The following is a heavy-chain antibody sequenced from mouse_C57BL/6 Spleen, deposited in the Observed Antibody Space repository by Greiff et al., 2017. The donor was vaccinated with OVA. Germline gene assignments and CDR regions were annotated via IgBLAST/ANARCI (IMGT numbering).Heavy chain of an antibody. Sequence: QVQLKQPGAELVKPGASVKMSCKASGYTFTSYSITWVKQRPGQGLEWIGDIYPGSGSTNYNEKFKSKATLTVDTSSSTAYMQLSSLTSEDSAVYYCARWSYYSNYVPMDYWGQGTSVTVSS. V-gene: IGHV1-55*01. D-gene: IGHD2-5*01. CDR1: GYTFTSYS. J-gene: IGHJ4*01. CDR2: IYPGSGST. CDR3: ARWSYYSNYVPMDY.